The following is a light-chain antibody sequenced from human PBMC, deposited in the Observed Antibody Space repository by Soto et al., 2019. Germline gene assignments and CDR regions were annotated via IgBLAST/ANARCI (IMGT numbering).Light chain of an antibody. CDR1: STDVGGYNY. CDR2: DVS. Sequence: QSALTQPASVSGSPGQSITIACTGTSTDVGGYNYVSWYQHYPGKAPKLVIYDVSSRPPGVSNRFSGSKSGNTASLTISGLQAEDEADYFCCSYSSGSSLLFGGGTKATVL. CDR3: CSYSSGSSLL. V-gene: IGLV2-14*03. J-gene: IGLJ2*01.